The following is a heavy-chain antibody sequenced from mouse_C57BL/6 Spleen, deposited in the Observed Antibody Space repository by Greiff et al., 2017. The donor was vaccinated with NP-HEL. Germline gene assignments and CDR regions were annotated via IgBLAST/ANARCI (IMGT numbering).Heavy chain of an antibody. CDR2: IYPNNGGN. J-gene: IGHJ2*01. D-gene: IGHD4-1*01. V-gene: IGHV1-34*01. Sequence: EVKLVESGPELVKPGASVKMSCKASGYTFTDYYMHWVKQSHGKSLEWMGYIYPNNGGNGYNQKFKGKATLTEDKSSSTAYMELRSLASEDSAIYYCARGGPWGFDYWGQGTTLTVSS. CDR1: GYTFTDYY. CDR3: ARGGPWGFDY.